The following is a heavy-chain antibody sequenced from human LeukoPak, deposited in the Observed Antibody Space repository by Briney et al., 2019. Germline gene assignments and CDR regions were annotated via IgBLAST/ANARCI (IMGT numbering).Heavy chain of an antibody. CDR2: IYYSGST. V-gene: IGHV4-39*01. D-gene: IGHD4-17*01. Sequence: KPSETLSLTCTVSGGSITITNYYWAWVRQPPGKGLEWIGSIYYSGSTYYNSSLKSRVTISVDTSKNQFSLKLSSVTAADTAVYHCARHSHPRDYGYWGLGTLVTVSS. CDR3: ARHSHPRDYGY. J-gene: IGHJ4*02. CDR1: GGSITITNYY.